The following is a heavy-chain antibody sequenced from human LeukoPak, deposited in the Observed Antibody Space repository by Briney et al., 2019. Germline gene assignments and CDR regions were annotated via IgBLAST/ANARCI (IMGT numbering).Heavy chain of an antibody. V-gene: IGHV4-39*07. CDR1: GGSISSSSFY. CDR2: ISYSGIT. D-gene: IGHD6-19*01. CDR3: ARDLGAYGSGSEWYSSGWYFGGNYYYYMDV. Sequence: PSETLSLTCTVSGGSISSSSFYWGWIRQPPGKGLEWIGSISYSGITNYNPSLKSRVTISVDKSKNQFSLKLSSVTAADTAVYYCARDLGAYGSGSEWYSSGWYFGGNYYYYMDVWGKGTTVTVSS. J-gene: IGHJ6*03.